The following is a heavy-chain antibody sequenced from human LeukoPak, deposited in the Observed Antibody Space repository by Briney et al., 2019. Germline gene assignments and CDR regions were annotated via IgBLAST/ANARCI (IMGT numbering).Heavy chain of an antibody. J-gene: IGHJ4*02. CDR3: ARKSDSLMLRGGDC. CDR1: EFSVSSNY. D-gene: IGHD3-10*01. Sequence: GGSLRLSCAASEFSVSSNYMTWVRQAPGKGLECVSIIYSGGTTYYADSVRVRFTISRDNSKNTLYLQMDRLRVEDTAVYYCARKSDSLMLRGGDCWGQGTLVTVSS. V-gene: IGHV3-66*01. CDR2: IYSGGTT.